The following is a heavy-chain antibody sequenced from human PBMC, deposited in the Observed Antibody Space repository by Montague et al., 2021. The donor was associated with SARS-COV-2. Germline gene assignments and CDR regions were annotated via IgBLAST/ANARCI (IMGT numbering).Heavy chain of an antibody. CDR2: IYYSGST. Sequence: SETLSLTCTVSGGSISSSSYYWGWIRQPPGKGLEWIGSIYYSGSTYYNPSLKSRVTISVDTSKNQFSLKLSSVTAADTAVYYCATSLAGCYCDILTGYYSGCFYGMDVWGRGTTVTVSS. D-gene: IGHD3-9*01. CDR1: GGSISSSSYY. CDR3: ATSLAGCYCDILTGYYSGCFYGMDV. J-gene: IGHJ6*02. V-gene: IGHV4-39*07.